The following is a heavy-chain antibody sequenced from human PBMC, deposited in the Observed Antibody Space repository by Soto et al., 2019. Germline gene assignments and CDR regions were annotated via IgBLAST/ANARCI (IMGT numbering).Heavy chain of an antibody. CDR2: VSGRGDGI. J-gene: IGHJ6*02. V-gene: IGHV3-23*01. Sequence: EAQILESGGDLVRPGGSLRLSCSVSGFSFSDYAMNWVRQAPGKGLEWVSAVSGRGDGIFYADSVKGRFSISRDNSKNTVYLQMNNVGVEDTAGYYCTIDVVEVLTYYGMEVWGRGTTVSFSS. CDR3: TIDVVEVLTYYGMEV. D-gene: IGHD2-21*01. CDR1: GFSFSDYA.